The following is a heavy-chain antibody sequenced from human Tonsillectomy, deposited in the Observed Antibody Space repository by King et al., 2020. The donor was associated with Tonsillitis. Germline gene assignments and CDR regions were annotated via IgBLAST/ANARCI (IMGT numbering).Heavy chain of an antibody. CDR1: GFTFSSYA. V-gene: IGHV3-23*04. Sequence: VQLVESGGGLVQPGGSLRLSCAASGFTFSSYAMSWVRQAPGKGLEWVSAISGSGCSTYYADSVKGRFTISRDNSKTTLYLQMNSLRAEDTAVYYCATYYDYVWGSYRPRGPDAFDIWGQGTMVTVSS. CDR3: ATYYDYVWGSYRPRGPDAFDI. D-gene: IGHD3-16*02. J-gene: IGHJ3*02. CDR2: ISGSGCST.